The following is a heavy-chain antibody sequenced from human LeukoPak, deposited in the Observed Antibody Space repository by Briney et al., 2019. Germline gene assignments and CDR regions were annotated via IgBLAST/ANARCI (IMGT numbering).Heavy chain of an antibody. D-gene: IGHD1-26*01. Sequence: GGSLRLSCTGSGFTFGDYAMNWVRQAPGKGLEWVGFIRSKTYGGTTEYAASVKGRFTISRDDSKSIAYLQMNSLKTEDTAVYYCTRGRRATHDYWGQGTLVTVSS. J-gene: IGHJ4*02. CDR2: IRSKTYGGTT. V-gene: IGHV3-49*04. CDR1: GFTFGDYA. CDR3: TRGRRATHDY.